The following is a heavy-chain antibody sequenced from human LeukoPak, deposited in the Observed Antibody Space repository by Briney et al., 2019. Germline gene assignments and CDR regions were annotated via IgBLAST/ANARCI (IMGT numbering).Heavy chain of an antibody. CDR3: ARFKAGWYFDL. CDR1: GGSISSYY. J-gene: IGHJ2*01. V-gene: IGHV4-59*08. D-gene: IGHD6-19*01. CDR2: IYYSGST. Sequence: SETLSLTCTVSGGSISSYYWSWIRQPPGKGLEWIGYIYYSGSTNYNPSLKSRVTISADTSKNQFSLKLSSVTAADTAVYYCARFKAGWYFDLWGRGTLVTVSS.